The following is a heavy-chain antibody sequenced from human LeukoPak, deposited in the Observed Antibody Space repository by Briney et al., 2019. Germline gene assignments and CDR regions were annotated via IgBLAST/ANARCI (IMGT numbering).Heavy chain of an antibody. J-gene: IGHJ3*02. Sequence: LSLTCTVSGGSISSSSYYWGWVRQAPGKGLEWVGRIRNKLNSYTTEYAASVKGRFTISRDDSKNSLYLQMNSLKTEDTAVYYCARVRAYWDAFDIWGQGTTVTVSS. D-gene: IGHD1-26*01. CDR3: ARVRAYWDAFDI. CDR1: GGSISSSSYY. V-gene: IGHV3-72*01. CDR2: IRNKLNSYTT.